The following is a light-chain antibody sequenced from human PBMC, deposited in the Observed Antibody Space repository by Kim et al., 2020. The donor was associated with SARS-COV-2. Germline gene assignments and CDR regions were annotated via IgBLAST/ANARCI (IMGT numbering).Light chain of an antibody. Sequence: SSELTQDPAVSVALGQTVRITCQGDSLRSYYARWYQQKPGQAPVLVIYGKNNRPSGIPDRFSGSSSGNTASLTITGAQPEDEADYYCNSRDSSGNHLVFGGGTQLTVL. CDR2: GKN. V-gene: IGLV3-19*01. CDR3: NSRDSSGNHLV. CDR1: SLRSYY. J-gene: IGLJ2*01.